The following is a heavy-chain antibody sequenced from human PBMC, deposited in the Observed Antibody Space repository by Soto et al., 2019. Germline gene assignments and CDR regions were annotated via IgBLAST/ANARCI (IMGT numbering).Heavy chain of an antibody. CDR1: GFTFSSYA. D-gene: IGHD5-12*01. J-gene: IGHJ6*02. Sequence: PGGSLRLSCAASGFTFSSYAMSWVRQAPGKGLEWVSAISGSGGSTYYADSVKGRFTISRDNSKNTLYLQMNSLRAEDTAVYYCAKTKGVATGWNYYYGMDVWGQGTTVTVSS. CDR2: ISGSGGST. V-gene: IGHV3-23*01. CDR3: AKTKGVATGWNYYYGMDV.